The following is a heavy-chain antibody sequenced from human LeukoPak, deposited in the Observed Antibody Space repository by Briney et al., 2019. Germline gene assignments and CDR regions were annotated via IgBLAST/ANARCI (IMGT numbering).Heavy chain of an antibody. CDR2: ISTSGLST. J-gene: IGHJ3*02. CDR3: AKHISTAPAEAYDN. D-gene: IGHD2-8*02. V-gene: IGHV3-23*01. Sequence: GGSLRLSCAAAGFDFGNRGMSWVRQAPGKGLEWVSTISTSGLSTYYTESVKGRFTISRDNSKKTLFLQMNSLKAEDTAVYFCAKHISTAPAEAYDNWGQGTMVSVSS. CDR1: GFDFGNRG.